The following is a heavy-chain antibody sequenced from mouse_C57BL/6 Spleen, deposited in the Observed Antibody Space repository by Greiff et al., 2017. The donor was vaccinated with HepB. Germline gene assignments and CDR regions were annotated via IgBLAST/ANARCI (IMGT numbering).Heavy chain of an antibody. CDR3: ARGEYYGSGYGYFDV. V-gene: IGHV1-82*01. J-gene: IGHJ1*03. Sequence: QVQLKESGPELVKPGASVKISCKASGYAFSSSWMNWVKQRPGKGLEWIGRIYPGDGDTNYNGKFKGKATLTADKSSSTAYMQLSSLTSEDSAVYFCARGEYYGSGYGYFDVWGTGTTVTVSS. D-gene: IGHD1-1*01. CDR2: IYPGDGDT. CDR1: GYAFSSSW.